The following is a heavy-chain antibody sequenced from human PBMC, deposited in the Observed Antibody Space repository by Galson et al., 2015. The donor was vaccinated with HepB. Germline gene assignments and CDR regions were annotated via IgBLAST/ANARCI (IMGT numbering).Heavy chain of an antibody. CDR3: ARDRADGGRGSVLGY. CDR1: GYTFTSYA. Sequence: VKVSCKASGYTFTSYAMHWVRQAPGQRLEWMGRINAGNGNTKYSQKFQGRVTITRDTSASTAYMELNSLRAEDTAVYYCARDRADGGRGSVLGYWGQGTLVTVSS. V-gene: IGHV1-3*01. J-gene: IGHJ4*02. CDR2: INAGNGNT. D-gene: IGHD3-16*01.